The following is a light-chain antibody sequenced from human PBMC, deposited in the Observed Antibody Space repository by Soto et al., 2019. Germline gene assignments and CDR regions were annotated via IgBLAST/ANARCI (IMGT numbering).Light chain of an antibody. CDR1: QSISSW. CDR2: KAS. Sequence: DIPMTQSPSTLSASVGDRVTITCRASQSISSWLAWYQQKPGKAPKLLIYKASSLESGVPARFSGSGSGTEFTLPISSLQPDDFATYACQQYNSYSQTFGQGAKVEIK. J-gene: IGKJ1*01. CDR3: QQYNSYSQT. V-gene: IGKV1-5*03.